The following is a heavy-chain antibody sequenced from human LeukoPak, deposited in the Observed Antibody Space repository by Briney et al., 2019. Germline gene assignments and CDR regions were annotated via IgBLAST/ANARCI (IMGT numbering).Heavy chain of an antibody. Sequence: GGSLRLSCAASGFTFSSYSMNWVRQAPGKGLEWVSSISSSSSYIYYADSVKGRFTISRDNAKNSLYLQMNSLRAEDTAVYYCARDRPGYCSGGSCYYQFDYWGQGTLVTVSS. CDR1: GFTFSSYS. V-gene: IGHV3-21*01. D-gene: IGHD2-15*01. J-gene: IGHJ4*02. CDR3: ARDRPGYCSGGSCYYQFDY. CDR2: ISSSSSYI.